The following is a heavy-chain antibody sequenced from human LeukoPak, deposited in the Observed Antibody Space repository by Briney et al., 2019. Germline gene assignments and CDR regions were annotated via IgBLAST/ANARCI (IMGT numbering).Heavy chain of an antibody. Sequence: GGSLRLSCAASGFTFSSYSMNWVRQAPGKGLEWVSSISSSSSYIYYADSVKGRFTISRDNAKNSLYLQMNSLRAEDTAMYYCARARGYDFWSGYYKDYYYYMDVWGKGTTVTVSS. D-gene: IGHD3-3*01. CDR2: ISSSSSYI. V-gene: IGHV3-21*01. CDR3: ARARGYDFWSGYYKDYYYYMDV. CDR1: GFTFSSYS. J-gene: IGHJ6*03.